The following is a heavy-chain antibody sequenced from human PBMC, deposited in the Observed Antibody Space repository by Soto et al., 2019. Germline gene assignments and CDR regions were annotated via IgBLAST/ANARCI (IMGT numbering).Heavy chain of an antibody. V-gene: IGHV4-59*01. J-gene: IGHJ4*02. CDR2: VYYTGST. Sequence: LSLTCSVSGGSISGSYWSWIRQSPGKGLEWLGYVYYTGSTNYSPSLRGRVSISVDTSKNEFSLRLSSVTAADTAVYFCARSVAVPGAHIDYWGQGXQVTVSS. CDR1: GGSISGSY. CDR3: ARSVAVPGAHIDY. D-gene: IGHD6-19*01.